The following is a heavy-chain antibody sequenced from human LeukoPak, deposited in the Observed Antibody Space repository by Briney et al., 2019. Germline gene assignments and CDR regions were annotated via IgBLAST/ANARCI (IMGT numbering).Heavy chain of an antibody. V-gene: IGHV4-59*01. J-gene: IGHJ4*02. D-gene: IGHD1-26*01. CDR1: GGSLSNSF. CDR2: IYYTGNT. CDR3: ARDSGSSPTFDY. Sequence: SETLSLTCTVSGGSLSNSFWSWIRQPPGKGLELIAYIYYTGNTKYNPSLKSRVTISVDTSKNQFSLRLSSVTAADTAVYYCARDSGSSPTFDYWGQGTLVTVSS.